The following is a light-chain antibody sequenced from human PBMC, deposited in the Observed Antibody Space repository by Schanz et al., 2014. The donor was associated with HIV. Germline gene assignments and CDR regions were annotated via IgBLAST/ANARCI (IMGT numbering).Light chain of an antibody. Sequence: QSVLTQPPSVSGAPGQRVTISCTGSSSNIGAGYEVHWYKQLPETAPKLLIFGDKNRPSGVPDRYSGSKSGSSASLDIAGLQTGDEADYYCGTWDSSLSADVFGTGTKLTVL. J-gene: IGLJ1*01. CDR1: SSNIGAGYE. V-gene: IGLV1-40*01. CDR2: GDK. CDR3: GTWDSSLSADV.